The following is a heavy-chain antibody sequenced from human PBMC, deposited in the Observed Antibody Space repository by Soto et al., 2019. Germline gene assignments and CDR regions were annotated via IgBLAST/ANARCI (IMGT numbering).Heavy chain of an antibody. J-gene: IGHJ4*02. CDR3: ARDFGRLYDSRGYYFDY. D-gene: IGHD3-3*01. V-gene: IGHV3-30-3*01. Sequence: GGSLRLSCAASGFTFSSYAMHWVRQAPGKGLEWVAVISYDGSNKYYADSVKGRFTISRDNSKNTLYLQMNSLRAEDTAVYYCARDFGRLYDSRGYYFDYWGQGTLVTVSS. CDR1: GFTFSSYA. CDR2: ISYDGSNK.